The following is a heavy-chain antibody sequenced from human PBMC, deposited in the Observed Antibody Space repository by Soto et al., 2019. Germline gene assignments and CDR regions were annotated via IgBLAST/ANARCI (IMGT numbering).Heavy chain of an antibody. J-gene: IGHJ4*02. CDR2: FSAYNGNT. CDR3: ARDAAVGLFDY. V-gene: IGHV1-18*01. Sequence: QVQLVQSGAEVKKPGASVKVSCKASGYTFTSYGISWVRQAPGQGVEWMGWFSAYNGNTKYAQKLPDRVTMTTDTSTRTACMELRSLRSDVTAVYFCARDAAVGLFDYWGQGTLVTVSS. D-gene: IGHD1-26*01. CDR1: GYTFTSYG.